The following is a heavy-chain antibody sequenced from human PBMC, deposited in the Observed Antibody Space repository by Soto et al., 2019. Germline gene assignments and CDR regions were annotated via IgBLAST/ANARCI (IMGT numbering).Heavy chain of an antibody. V-gene: IGHV4-59*01. D-gene: IGHD4-17*01. Sequence: QVQLQESGPGLVKPSETLSLTCTVSGSSISPFYWSWIRQPPGKGLEWIGYIYYTGSTKYNPSLKSRVTLSLGTSRNQLSLKLSSVTAADTAVYYCTRVGGYYGDYPNFDYWGPGILVAVAA. CDR3: TRVGGYYGDYPNFDY. CDR2: IYYTGST. J-gene: IGHJ4*02. CDR1: GSSISPFY.